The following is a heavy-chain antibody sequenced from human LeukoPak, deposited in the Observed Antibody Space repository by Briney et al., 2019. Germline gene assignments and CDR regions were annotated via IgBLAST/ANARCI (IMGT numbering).Heavy chain of an antibody. V-gene: IGHV3-7*03. Sequence: GGSLRLSCAASGLTFSNYWMDWVRQAPGKGLEWVANIKQDGSEKNYVDSVKGRFIISRDNAKNSLYLQMNTLGADDTAVYYCARDGFGTGSNWGQGTLVTVSS. CDR1: GLTFSNYW. CDR2: IKQDGSEK. D-gene: IGHD3-16*01. J-gene: IGHJ4*02. CDR3: ARDGFGTGSN.